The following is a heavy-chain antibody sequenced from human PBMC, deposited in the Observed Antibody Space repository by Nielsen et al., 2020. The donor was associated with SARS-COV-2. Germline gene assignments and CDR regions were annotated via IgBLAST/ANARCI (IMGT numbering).Heavy chain of an antibody. J-gene: IGHJ6*02. D-gene: IGHD6-19*01. CDR3: ARQGIAVAGTEYYYYGMDV. CDR2: IYPGDSDT. Sequence: GESLKISCQGSGYTFTRDWIGWVRQMPGKGLEWMGVIYPGDSDTRYSPSFQGQVTISADKSISTAYLQWSSLKASDTAMYYCARQGIAVAGTEYYYYGMDVWGQGTTVTVSS. CDR1: GYTFTRDW. V-gene: IGHV5-51*01.